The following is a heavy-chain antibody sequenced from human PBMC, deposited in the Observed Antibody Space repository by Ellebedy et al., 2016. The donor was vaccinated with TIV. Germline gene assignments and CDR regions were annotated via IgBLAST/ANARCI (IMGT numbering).Heavy chain of an antibody. D-gene: IGHD6-19*01. V-gene: IGHV3-48*02. J-gene: IGHJ4*02. Sequence: GESLKIPCAASGFIFSTHAMNWGRQAPGKGLERVSYISSSSSTIYYADSVKGRFTISRDNAKNSLYLEMNFLRDEDTAVYYCARGDSSGWQLNYWGQGTLVTVS. CDR3: ARGDSSGWQLNY. CDR2: ISSSSSTI. CDR1: GFIFSTHA.